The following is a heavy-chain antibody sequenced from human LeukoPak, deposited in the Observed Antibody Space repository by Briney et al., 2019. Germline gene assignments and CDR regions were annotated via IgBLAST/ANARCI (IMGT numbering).Heavy chain of an antibody. D-gene: IGHD3-3*01. J-gene: IGHJ4*02. V-gene: IGHV4-59*01. CDR1: GGSFSSYY. CDR3: ARGDYDFWSGYYNY. Sequence: SETLSLTCAVYGGSFSSYYWSWIRQPPGKGLEWIGYIYYSGSTNYNPSLKSRVTISVDTSKNQFSLKLSSVTAADTAVYYCARGDYDFWSGYYNYWGQGTLVTVSS. CDR2: IYYSGST.